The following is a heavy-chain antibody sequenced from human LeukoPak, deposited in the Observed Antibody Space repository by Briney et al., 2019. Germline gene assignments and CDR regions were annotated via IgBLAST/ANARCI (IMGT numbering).Heavy chain of an antibody. CDR2: IKQDGSEK. Sequence: PGGSLILSCAASGFTFSSYCMSWVRQAPGKGREGLANIKQDGSEKYYVDSVKGRFTISRDNAKNSLYLQMNSLRAEDTAVYDCARGSIILQLWSEFDYWGQGTLVTVSS. D-gene: IGHD5-18*01. J-gene: IGHJ4*02. CDR3: ARGSIILQLWSEFDY. CDR1: GFTFSSYC. V-gene: IGHV3-7*01.